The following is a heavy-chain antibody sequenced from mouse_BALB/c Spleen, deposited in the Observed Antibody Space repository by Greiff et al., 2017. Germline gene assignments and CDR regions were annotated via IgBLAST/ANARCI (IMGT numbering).Heavy chain of an antibody. CDR1: GFTFSSFG. V-gene: IGHV5-17*02. CDR2: ISSGSSTI. Sequence: EVQVVESGGGLVQPGGSRKLSCAASGFTFSSFGMNWVRQAPEKGLEWVAYISSGSSTIYYADTVKGRFTISRDNPKNTLFLQMTSLRSEDTAMYYCAREGLLAYWGQGTLVTVSA. D-gene: IGHD2-10*01. J-gene: IGHJ3*01. CDR3: AREGLLAY.